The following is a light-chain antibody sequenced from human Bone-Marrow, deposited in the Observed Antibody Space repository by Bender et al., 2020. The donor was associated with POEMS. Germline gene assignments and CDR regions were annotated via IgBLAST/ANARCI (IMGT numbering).Light chain of an antibody. CDR3: QSTETSHTYRV. J-gene: IGLJ3*02. V-gene: IGLV3-27*01. CDR2: KDS. CDR1: VLAKKY. Sequence: SYELTQPSSVSVSPGQTARITCSGDVLAKKYARWFQQKPGQAPVLVIYKDSERPSGIPERFSGSSSGTTVTLTISGVQAEDEAVYYCQSTETSHTYRVFGGGTTLTVL.